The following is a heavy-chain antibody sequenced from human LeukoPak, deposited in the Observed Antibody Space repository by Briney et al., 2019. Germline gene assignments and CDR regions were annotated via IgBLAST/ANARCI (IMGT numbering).Heavy chain of an antibody. Sequence: ETLSLTCTVSGDSISRSTYYWAWIRQPPGKGLEWIGSVYYGRSPYFNPSLESRATISVDTSKNHFSLKMSSVTAADTAVYYCARSSGTGTFSYWGQGTLVTVSS. CDR2: VYYGRSP. CDR3: ARSSGTGTFSY. D-gene: IGHD6-25*01. CDR1: GDSISRSTYY. V-gene: IGHV4-39*02. J-gene: IGHJ4*02.